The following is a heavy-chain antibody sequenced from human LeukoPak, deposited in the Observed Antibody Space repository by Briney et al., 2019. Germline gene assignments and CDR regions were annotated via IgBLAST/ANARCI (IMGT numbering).Heavy chain of an antibody. J-gene: IGHJ6*02. CDR1: GFTFSSYG. CDR2: ISYDGSNK. V-gene: IGHV3-30*18. Sequence: RGSLRLSCAASGFTFSSYGMPWVRQAPGKGLEWVAVISYDGSNKYYADSVEGRFTISRDNSKNTLYLQMNSLRAEDTAVYYCAKTYGGGYYGMDVWGQGTTVTVSS. CDR3: AKTYGGGYYGMDV. D-gene: IGHD4-23*01.